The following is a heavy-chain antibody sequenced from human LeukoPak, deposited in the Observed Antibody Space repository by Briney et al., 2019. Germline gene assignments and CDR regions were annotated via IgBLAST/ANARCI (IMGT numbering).Heavy chain of an antibody. CDR3: AREILWFGELQTYYYYGMDV. CDR1: GFTFSSYA. CDR2: ISSSSSYI. J-gene: IGHJ6*02. D-gene: IGHD3-10*01. Sequence: PGGSLRLSCAASGFTFSSYAMSWVRQAPGKGLEWVSSISSSSSYIYYADSVKGRFTISRDNAKNSLYLQMNSLRAEDTAVYYCAREILWFGELQTYYYYGMDVWGQGTTVTVSS. V-gene: IGHV3-21*01.